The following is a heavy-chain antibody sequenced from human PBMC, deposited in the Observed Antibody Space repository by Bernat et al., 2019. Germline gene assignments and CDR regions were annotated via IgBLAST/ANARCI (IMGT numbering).Heavy chain of an antibody. Sequence: QVQLVESGGGVVQPGRSLRLSYAASGFTFSSYGMHWVRQAPGKGLEWVAVISYDGSNKYYADSVKGRFTISRDNSKNTLYLQMNSLRAEDTAVYYCAKDGFDSSGHTPDYWGQGTLVTVSS. CDR2: ISYDGSNK. CDR1: GFTFSSYG. J-gene: IGHJ4*02. V-gene: IGHV3-30*18. D-gene: IGHD3-22*01. CDR3: AKDGFDSSGHTPDY.